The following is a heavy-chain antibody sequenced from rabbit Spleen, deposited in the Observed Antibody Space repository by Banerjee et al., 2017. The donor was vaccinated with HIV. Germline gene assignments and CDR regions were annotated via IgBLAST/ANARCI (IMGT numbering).Heavy chain of an antibody. CDR3: VGSTGDGWVLNL. D-gene: IGHD4-1*01. V-gene: IGHV1S7*01. J-gene: IGHJ4*01. CDR2: IYTGKGNT. Sequence: QQLEESGGGLVQPGGSLKLSCKASGFDVSNYYMNWVRQAPGKGLEWIGIIYTGKGNTDYATWVNGRFTISSHNAQNTLYLQLNSLAAADTATYFCVGSTGDGWVLNLWGPGTLVTVS. CDR1: GFDVSNYY.